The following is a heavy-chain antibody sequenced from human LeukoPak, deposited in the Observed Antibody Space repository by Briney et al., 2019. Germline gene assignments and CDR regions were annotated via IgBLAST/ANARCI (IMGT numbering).Heavy chain of an antibody. J-gene: IGHJ5*02. V-gene: IGHV3-74*01. CDR2: INSDGSST. CDR3: ARDRGAVAGTWWFDP. D-gene: IGHD6-19*01. CDR1: GFTFSSYW. Sequence: PGGSRRLSCAASGFTFSSYWMHWVRQAPGKGLVWVSRINSDGSSTSYADSVKGRFTISRDNAKNTLYLQMNSLRAEDTAVYYCARDRGAVAGTWWFDPWGQGTLVTVSS.